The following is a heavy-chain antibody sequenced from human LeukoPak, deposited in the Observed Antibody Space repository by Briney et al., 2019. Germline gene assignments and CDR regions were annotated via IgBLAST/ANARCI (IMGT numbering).Heavy chain of an antibody. J-gene: IGHJ2*01. V-gene: IGHV4-34*01. D-gene: IGHD2-2*01. CDR1: GGSFSGHS. Sequence: SETLSLTCAVYGGSFSGHSWTWVRQPPGKGLEWIGEINRGGETNYNPSLKSRVTISVDTSKNQFSLKLSSVTAADTTIYYCARRRYQLHRRYFDLWGRGTLVTVSS. CDR3: ARRRYQLHRRYFDL. CDR2: INRGGET.